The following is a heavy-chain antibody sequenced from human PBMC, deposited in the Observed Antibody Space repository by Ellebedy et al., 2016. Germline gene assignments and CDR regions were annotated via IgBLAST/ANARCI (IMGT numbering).Heavy chain of an antibody. V-gene: IGHV3-21*01. CDR1: GFTFSSYS. CDR3: ARDLTEIAAPEGLIYYGMDV. Sequence: GESLKISXAASGFTFSSYSMNWVRQAPGKGLEWVSSISSSSSYIYYADSVKGRFTISRDNAKNSLYLQMNSLRAEDTAVYYCARDLTEIAAPEGLIYYGMDVWGQGTTVTVSS. CDR2: ISSSSSYI. D-gene: IGHD6-13*01. J-gene: IGHJ6*02.